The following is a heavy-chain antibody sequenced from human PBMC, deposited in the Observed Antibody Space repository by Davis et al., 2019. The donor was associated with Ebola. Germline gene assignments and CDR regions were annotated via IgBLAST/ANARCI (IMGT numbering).Heavy chain of an antibody. V-gene: IGHV4-39*02. CDR2: IFYTGTT. CDR1: GGSISSSSYY. Sequence: SETLSLTCTVSGGSISSSSYYWGWIRQPPGKGLEWIGSIFYTGTTYFNPSLSSRVAVSVDTSRNSFSLKLISVTAADTAIYYCAIQVMGTTRVFDFWGQGTLVSVSS. CDR3: AIQVMGTTRVFDF. J-gene: IGHJ4*02. D-gene: IGHD1-1*01.